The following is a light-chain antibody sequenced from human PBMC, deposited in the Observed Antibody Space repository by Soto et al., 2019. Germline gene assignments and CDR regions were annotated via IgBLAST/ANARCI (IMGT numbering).Light chain of an antibody. CDR1: SSDVGGYNY. Sequence: QSALTQPASVSGSPGQSITISCTGTSSDVGGYNYVSWYQQHPGKAPKLMIYDVSNRPSGVSNRFSGSKSGNTASLTISGRQAEDEDDYYCSSYTSSGTLVVFGGGTKLTVL. CDR3: SSYTSSGTLVV. V-gene: IGLV2-14*01. J-gene: IGLJ2*01. CDR2: DVS.